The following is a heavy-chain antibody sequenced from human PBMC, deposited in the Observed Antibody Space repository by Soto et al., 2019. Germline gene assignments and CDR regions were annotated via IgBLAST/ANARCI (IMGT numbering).Heavy chain of an antibody. CDR1: GFIFGDFY. CDR3: ARDRDTYGHGFFDY. CDR2: ISGTTNYR. Sequence: PGGSLRLSGAASGFIFGDFYMTWIRQAPGKGLEWISEISGTTNYRNYADSVKGRFTVSRENAKNTLYLEMNSLRAEDTAVYFCARDRDTYGHGFFDYWGQGALVTVSS. D-gene: IGHD5-18*01. V-gene: IGHV3-11*05. J-gene: IGHJ4*02.